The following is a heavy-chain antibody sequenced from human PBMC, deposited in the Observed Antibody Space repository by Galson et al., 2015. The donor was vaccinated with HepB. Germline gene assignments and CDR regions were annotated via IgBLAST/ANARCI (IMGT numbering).Heavy chain of an antibody. D-gene: IGHD3-10*01. Sequence: SETLSLTCTVSGASISSFYWSWIRQPPGKGLEWLAYVYDTERTNFHPSLKSRSTAAMDTSKNQFSLRLTSVTAADTAVYYCARAWDSGSGSYGAVPGGQGILVTVSS. CDR3: ARAWDSGSGSYGAVP. CDR2: VYDTERT. V-gene: IGHV4-59*01. J-gene: IGHJ5*02. CDR1: GASISSFY.